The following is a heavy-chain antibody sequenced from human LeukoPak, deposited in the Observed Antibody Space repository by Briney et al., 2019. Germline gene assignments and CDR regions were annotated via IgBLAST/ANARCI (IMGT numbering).Heavy chain of an antibody. Sequence: GRSLRLSCAASGFTFSSYAMHWVRQAPGKGLEWVAVISYDGSNKYYADSVKGRFTISRDNSKNTLYLQMNSLRAEDTAVYYCARADVVPAVTPYYYYYMDVWGKGTTVTVSS. D-gene: IGHD2-2*01. CDR2: ISYDGSNK. CDR1: GFTFSSYA. V-gene: IGHV3-30*01. J-gene: IGHJ6*03. CDR3: ARADVVPAVTPYYYYYMDV.